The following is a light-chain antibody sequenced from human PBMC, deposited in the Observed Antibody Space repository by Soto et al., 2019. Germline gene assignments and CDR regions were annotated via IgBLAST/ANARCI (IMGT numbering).Light chain of an antibody. Sequence: EIVLTQSPGTLSLSPGERATLSCRASQTLTSNYLAWYQQKPGQAPRLPIYGASSRATGIPDRFSGSGSGTDFTLTISRLEPEDFAVYYCQQSGSSPRTFGPGTKVDIK. CDR3: QQSGSSPRT. V-gene: IGKV3-20*01. CDR2: GAS. J-gene: IGKJ3*01. CDR1: QTLTSNY.